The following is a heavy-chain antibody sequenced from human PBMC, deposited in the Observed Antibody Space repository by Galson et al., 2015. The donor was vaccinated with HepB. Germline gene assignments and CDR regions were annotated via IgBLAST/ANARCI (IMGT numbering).Heavy chain of an antibody. Sequence: SVKVSCKASGGTFSSYAISWVRQAPGQGLEWMGRIIPILGIANYAQKFQGRVTITADKSTSTAYMELSSLRSEDTAVYYCARGPGAGGYSYGRLAYYYYGMDVWGQGTTVTVSS. CDR1: GGTFSSYA. CDR2: IIPILGIA. CDR3: ARGPGAGGYSYGRLAYYYYGMDV. J-gene: IGHJ6*02. V-gene: IGHV1-69*04. D-gene: IGHD5-18*01.